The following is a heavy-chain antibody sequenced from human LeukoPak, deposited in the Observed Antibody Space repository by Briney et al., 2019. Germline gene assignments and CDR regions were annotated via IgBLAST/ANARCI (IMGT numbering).Heavy chain of an antibody. CDR2: FDPEVGET. V-gene: IGHV1-24*01. J-gene: IGHJ5*02. CDR1: GNTLSEFS. Sequence: ASVKVSCKVTGNTLSEFSMHWVRQSPGKGLEWMGGFDPEVGETVYAQKFQGRVTMTEDTSTETAYMELSRLRSEDTAVYYCATDLLAGGLKTFDPWGQGTLVTVSS. CDR3: ATDLLAGGLKTFDP.